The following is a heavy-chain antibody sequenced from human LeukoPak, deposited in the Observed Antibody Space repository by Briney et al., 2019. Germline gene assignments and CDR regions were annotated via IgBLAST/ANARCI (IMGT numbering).Heavy chain of an antibody. J-gene: IGHJ3*02. D-gene: IGHD6-13*01. Sequence: GASVKVSCKVSGYTLTELSMHWVRQAPGKGLEWMGGFDPEDGETIYAQKFQGRVTMTEDTSTDTAYMELGSLRSEDTAVYYCATNMHSSSWDDAFDIWGQGTMVTVSS. CDR3: ATNMHSSSWDDAFDI. CDR2: FDPEDGET. CDR1: GYTLTELS. V-gene: IGHV1-24*01.